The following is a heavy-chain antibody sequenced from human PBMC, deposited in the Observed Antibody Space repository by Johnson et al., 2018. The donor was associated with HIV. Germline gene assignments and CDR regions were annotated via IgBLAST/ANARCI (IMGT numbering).Heavy chain of an antibody. D-gene: IGHD2-15*01. CDR2: ISYDGSNK. CDR1: GFTFRSYA. Sequence: QVQLVESGGGVVQPGRSLRLSCAASGFTFRSYAMHWVRQAPGKGLEWVALISYDGSNKYYADSVKGRFTISRDNSKNTLYLQMNSLRAEDTAVYYCARGPHEVVVVAATSAFDIWGQGTMVTVSS. V-gene: IGHV3-30-3*01. J-gene: IGHJ3*02. CDR3: ARGPHEVVVVAATSAFDI.